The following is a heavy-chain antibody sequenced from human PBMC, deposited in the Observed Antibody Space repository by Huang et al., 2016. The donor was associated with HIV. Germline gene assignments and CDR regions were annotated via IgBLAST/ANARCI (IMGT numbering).Heavy chain of an antibody. J-gene: IGHJ4*02. CDR1: GGSFSDQI. CDR2: IIPLFRAP. CDR3: AMSLRYQYDSRSYWGRYFDY. D-gene: IGHD3-16*01. V-gene: IGHV1-69*01. Sequence: QVQLEQSGPAVRKPGSSVKVSCQASGGSFSDQIISWVRQAPGQRFEWMCDIIPLFRAPAYAQEFKGRVTMTADESTATIYMELNSLTSEDTAVYYCAMSLRYQYDSRSYWGRYFDYWGQGTLVTVSS.